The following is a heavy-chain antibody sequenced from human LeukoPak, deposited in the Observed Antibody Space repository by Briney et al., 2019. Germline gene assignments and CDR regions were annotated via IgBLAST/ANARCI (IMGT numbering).Heavy chain of an antibody. D-gene: IGHD2-21*01. CDR1: GFTFSSYW. J-gene: IGHJ4*02. CDR3: ARDLSCGGDCPSYFDY. V-gene: IGHV3-7*01. Sequence: PGGSLRLSCAASGFTFSSYWMSWVRQAPGKGLEWVANIKQDGSEKYYVDSVKGRFTISRDNAKNSLYLQMNSLRAEDTAVYYCARDLSCGGDCPSYFDYWGQGTLVTVSS. CDR2: IKQDGSEK.